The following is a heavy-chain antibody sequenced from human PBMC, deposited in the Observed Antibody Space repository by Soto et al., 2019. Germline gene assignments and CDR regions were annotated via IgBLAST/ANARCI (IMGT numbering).Heavy chain of an antibody. Sequence: SETLSLTCTVSGGSISSGDYYWSWIRQPPGKGLEWIGYIYYSGSTYYNPSLKSRVTISVDTSKNQFSPKLSSVTAADTAVYYCARGVGYGDYYISPNWFDPWGQGTLVTVSS. D-gene: IGHD4-17*01. J-gene: IGHJ5*02. CDR2: IYYSGST. V-gene: IGHV4-30-4*01. CDR1: GGSISSGDYY. CDR3: ARGVGYGDYYISPNWFDP.